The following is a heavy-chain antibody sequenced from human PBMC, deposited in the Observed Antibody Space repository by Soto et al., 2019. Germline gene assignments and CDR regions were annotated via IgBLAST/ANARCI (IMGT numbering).Heavy chain of an antibody. D-gene: IGHD2-15*01. CDR3: AKEVRYCSGGSCYSYAFDI. Sequence: GGSLRLSCAASGFTFSSYAMSWVRQAPGKGLEWVSAISGSGGSTYYADSVKGRFTISRDNSKNTLYLQMNSLRAEDTAVYYCAKEVRYCSGGSCYSYAFDIWGQGTMVTVSS. CDR2: ISGSGGST. CDR1: GFTFSSYA. V-gene: IGHV3-23*01. J-gene: IGHJ3*02.